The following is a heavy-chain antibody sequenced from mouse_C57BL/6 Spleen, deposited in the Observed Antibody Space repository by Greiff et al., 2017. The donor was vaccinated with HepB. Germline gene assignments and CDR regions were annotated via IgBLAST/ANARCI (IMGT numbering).Heavy chain of an antibody. V-gene: IGHV14-4*01. CDR1: GFNIKDDY. Sequence: EVKLMESGAELVRPGASVKLSCTASGFNIKDDYMHWVKQRPEQGLEWIGWIDPENGDTEYASKFQGKATITADTSSNTAYLQLSSLTSEDTAVYYCTTPTTAYYFDYWGQGTTLTVSS. D-gene: IGHD1-2*01. CDR2: IDPENGDT. CDR3: TTPTTAYYFDY. J-gene: IGHJ2*01.